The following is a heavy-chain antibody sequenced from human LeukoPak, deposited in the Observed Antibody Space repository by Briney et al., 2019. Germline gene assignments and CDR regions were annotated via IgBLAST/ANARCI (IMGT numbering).Heavy chain of an antibody. J-gene: IGHJ4*02. Sequence: SGPTLVKPTQTLTLTCTSSGCSLSTGGVGVGWIRQPPGQALEWLALIYWDDDKRYSPSLKSRLTITKDTSKNQVVLTMTNMDPVDTATYYCAHSQNYEPRPLYWGQGTLVTVSS. CDR3: AHSQNYEPRPLY. CDR1: GCSLSTGGVG. CDR2: IYWDDDK. D-gene: IGHD3-3*01. V-gene: IGHV2-5*02.